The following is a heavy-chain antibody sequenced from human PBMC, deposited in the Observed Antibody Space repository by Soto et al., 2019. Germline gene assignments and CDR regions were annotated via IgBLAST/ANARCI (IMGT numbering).Heavy chain of an antibody. J-gene: IGHJ4*02. CDR2: IYYSGST. CDR3: ARASIAELTLDY. Sequence: TLSLTCTVSGGSISSGDYYWSWIRQPPGKGLEWIGYIYYSGSTYYNPSLKSRVTISVDTSKNQFSLKLSSVTAADTAVYYCARASIAELTLDYWGQGTLVTVSS. V-gene: IGHV4-30-4*01. D-gene: IGHD6-13*01. CDR1: GGSISSGDYY.